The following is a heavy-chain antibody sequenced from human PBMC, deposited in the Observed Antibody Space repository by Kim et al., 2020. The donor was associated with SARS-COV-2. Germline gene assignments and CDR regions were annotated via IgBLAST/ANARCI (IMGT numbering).Heavy chain of an antibody. J-gene: IGHJ6*02. CDR1: GFTFSSYA. Sequence: GGSLRLSCAASGFTFSSYAMHWVRQATGKGLECVSAIGTAGDTSYPGSVKGRFTISRENAKNSLYLQMNSLGAGDTDVYYCAREARILQLLTGTGYGMDVWGQGTTVTVSS. D-gene: IGHD2-15*01. V-gene: IGHV3-13*04. CDR3: AREARILQLLTGTGYGMDV. CDR2: IGTAGDT.